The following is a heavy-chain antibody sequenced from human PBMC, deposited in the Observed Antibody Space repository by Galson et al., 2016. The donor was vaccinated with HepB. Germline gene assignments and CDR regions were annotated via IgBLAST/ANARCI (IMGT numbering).Heavy chain of an antibody. CDR1: TVNFIRYW. J-gene: IGHJ4*02. Sequence: QSGADVKKPGESLRISCQGSTVNFIRYWISWVRQMPGKGLEWMGRIDPSDSYTKYSPSFQGHVTFSLDKSISTAYLQWSSLKSSDTAMYYCAIFYFDSGSYYNPDYWRQGTLVTVSS. V-gene: IGHV5-10-1*01. CDR3: AIFYFDSGSYYNPDY. CDR2: IDPSDSYT. D-gene: IGHD3-10*01.